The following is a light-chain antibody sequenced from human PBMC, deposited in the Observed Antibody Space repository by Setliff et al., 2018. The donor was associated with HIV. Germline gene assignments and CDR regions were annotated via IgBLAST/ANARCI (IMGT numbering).Light chain of an antibody. Sequence: EIVLTQSPGTLSLSPGERATLSCRASQTVTANYLAWYQQKPGQAPRLLMYGVSNRATGIPDRFSDSGSGTDFTLTISRLEPEDFAVYYCQQYGRSPPTFGQGTKVDIK. CDR1: QTVTANY. J-gene: IGKJ1*01. V-gene: IGKV3-20*01. CDR2: GVS. CDR3: QQYGRSPPT.